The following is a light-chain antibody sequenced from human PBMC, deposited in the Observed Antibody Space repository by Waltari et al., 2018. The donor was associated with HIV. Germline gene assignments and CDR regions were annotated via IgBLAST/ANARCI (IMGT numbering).Light chain of an antibody. CDR3: KSDAGSNNPYV. CDR2: DVR. V-gene: IGLV2-8*01. CDR1: TSDVGGYRY. Sequence: QSALTQPPSASGSPGQSVTISCTGTTSDVGGYRYVSWYQHHPGRDPNLIMYDVRKRPPGLPDRYSVSKSGNTASLTVSGLQADDEADYYCKSDAGSNNPYVFGTGTKVTVL. J-gene: IGLJ1*01.